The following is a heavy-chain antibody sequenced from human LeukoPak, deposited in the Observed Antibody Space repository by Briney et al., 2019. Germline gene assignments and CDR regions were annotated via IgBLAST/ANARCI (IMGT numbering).Heavy chain of an antibody. J-gene: IGHJ4*02. Sequence: ASVKVSCKASGYTFTGYYMHWVRQAPGQGLEWMGWINPNSGGTNYAQKFQGRVTMTRDTFISTAYMELSRLRSDDTAVYYCARDQYGSGWYEGDYWGQGTLVTVSS. CDR3: ARDQYGSGWYEGDY. D-gene: IGHD6-19*01. CDR2: INPNSGGT. V-gene: IGHV1-2*02. CDR1: GYTFTGYY.